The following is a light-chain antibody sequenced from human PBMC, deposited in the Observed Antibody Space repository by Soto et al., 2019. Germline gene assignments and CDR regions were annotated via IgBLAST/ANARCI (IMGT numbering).Light chain of an antibody. CDR2: EGS. Sequence: QSALTQPASVSGSPGQSITISCSGTSSDVGSYNLVSWYQQHPGKAPKLIIYEGSKRPSGVSNRFSGSKSGNTASLTISGLQAEDEADYYCCSYAGSSIYVVFGGGTKLTVL. CDR1: SSDVGSYNL. V-gene: IGLV2-23*01. J-gene: IGLJ2*01. CDR3: CSYAGSSIYVV.